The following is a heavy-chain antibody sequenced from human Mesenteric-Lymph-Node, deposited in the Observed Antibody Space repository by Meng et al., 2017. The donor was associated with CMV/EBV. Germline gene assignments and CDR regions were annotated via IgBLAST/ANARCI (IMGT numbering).Heavy chain of an antibody. Sequence: SETLSLTCTVSGGSVSSGSYYWSWIRQPPGKGLEWIGEINDRGITNYNPSLKSRVTISVDTSMNQFSLKLNSVTAADTAVYYCATDLKNFKYISSRAFDYWGPGTLVTVSS. CDR1: GGSVSSGSYY. J-gene: IGHJ4*02. CDR2: INDRGIT. D-gene: IGHD6-13*01. V-gene: IGHV4-61*01. CDR3: ATDLKNFKYISSRAFDY.